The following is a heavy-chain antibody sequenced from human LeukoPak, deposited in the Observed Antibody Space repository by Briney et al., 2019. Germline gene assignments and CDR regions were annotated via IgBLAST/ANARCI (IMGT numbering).Heavy chain of an antibody. J-gene: IGHJ3*02. V-gene: IGHV3-15*01. CDR1: GFTFSNAW. D-gene: IGHD3-3*01. Sequence: NPGGSLRLSCAASGFTFSNAWMSWVRQAPGKGLEWVGRIKSKTDGGTTGYAATVKGRFTISRDDSKNTLYLQMNSLKTEDTAVYYCTTGTFWSGYAFDNWGQGTMVTVSS. CDR2: IKSKTDGGTT. CDR3: TTGTFWSGYAFDN.